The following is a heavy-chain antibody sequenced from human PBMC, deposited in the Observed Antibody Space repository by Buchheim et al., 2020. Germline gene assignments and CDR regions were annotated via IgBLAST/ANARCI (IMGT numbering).Heavy chain of an antibody. V-gene: IGHV3-48*03. D-gene: IGHD3-10*01. CDR1: GFTFSNIA. CDR3: ATDPHYPSGSY. CDR2: ISASGGST. J-gene: IGHJ1*01. Sequence: VQLVESGGGVVQPGRSLRLSCVASGFTFSNIAMHWVRQAPGKGLECIAYISASGGSTYYVDSVRGRFTISRDNAKNSLYLQMNSLRVEDTAVYYCATDPHYPSGSYWGRGTL.